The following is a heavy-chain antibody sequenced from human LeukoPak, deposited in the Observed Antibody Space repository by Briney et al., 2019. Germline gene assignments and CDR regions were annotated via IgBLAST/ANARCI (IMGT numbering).Heavy chain of an antibody. D-gene: IGHD3-10*01. CDR2: IDEHGTTI. CDR1: GFTFSRYW. J-gene: IGHJ4*02. CDR3: ARDVGGAGSH. V-gene: IGHV3-74*01. Sequence: RESLRLSCAASGFTFSRYWMHWVRQAPGEGLVWVSRIDEHGTTIDYADSVRDRFTISRDNAKNTLYLHMNSLRAEDTAMYYCARDVGGAGSHWGQGSLVTVSS.